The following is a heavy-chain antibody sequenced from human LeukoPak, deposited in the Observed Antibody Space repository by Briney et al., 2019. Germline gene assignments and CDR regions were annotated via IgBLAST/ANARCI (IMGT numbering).Heavy chain of an antibody. Sequence: SETLSLTCAVYGGSFSGYYWSWIRQPPGKGLEWIGYIYYSGSTNYNPSLKSRVTISVDTPKNQFSLKLSSVTAADTAVYYCASSSRDGYNLEIDYWGQGTLVTVSS. CDR1: GGSFSGYY. J-gene: IGHJ4*02. CDR2: IYYSGST. D-gene: IGHD5-24*01. CDR3: ASSSRDGYNLEIDY. V-gene: IGHV4-59*01.